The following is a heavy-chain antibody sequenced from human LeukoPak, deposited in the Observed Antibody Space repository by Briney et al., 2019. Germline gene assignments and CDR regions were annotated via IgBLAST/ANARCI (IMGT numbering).Heavy chain of an antibody. J-gene: IGHJ6*03. V-gene: IGHV3-23*01. Sequence: GGSLRLSCAASGFTFSSYAMSWVRQAPGKGLEWVSAISGSGGSTYYAGSVKGRFTISRDNSKNTLYLQMNSLRAEDTAVYYCAKEGSAAIRYGYYMDVWGKGTTVTVSS. D-gene: IGHD2-2*01. CDR3: AKEGSAAIRYGYYMDV. CDR1: GFTFSSYA. CDR2: ISGSGGST.